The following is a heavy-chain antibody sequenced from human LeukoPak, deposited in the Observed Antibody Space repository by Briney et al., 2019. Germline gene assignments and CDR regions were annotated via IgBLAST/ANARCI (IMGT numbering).Heavy chain of an antibody. V-gene: IGHV3-23*01. J-gene: IGHJ4*02. D-gene: IGHD3-10*01. CDR2: ISGSGGTT. Sequence: GGSLRLSCAASGFTFNTFGMSWVRQAPGKGLAWVSLISGSGGTTFYADSVKGRFTISRDNSKNTLYLQMNSLRPEDTAVYYCARGPNYVVQGGYFDYWGQGTLVTVSS. CDR1: GFTFNTFG. CDR3: ARGPNYVVQGGYFDY.